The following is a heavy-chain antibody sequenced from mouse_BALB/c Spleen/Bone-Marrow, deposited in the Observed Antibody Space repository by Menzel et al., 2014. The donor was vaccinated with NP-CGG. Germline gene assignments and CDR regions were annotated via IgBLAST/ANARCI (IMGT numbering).Heavy chain of an antibody. CDR2: IDPANGNT. Sequence: EVKLQESGAELVKPGASVKLSCTASGFNIKDTYMHWVKQRPEQGLEWIGRIDPANGNTKSDPKFQGKATITAYTSSNTAYLQLSSLTSEDTAVYYCAREATYAMDYWGQGTSVTVSS. CDR3: AREATYAMDY. V-gene: IGHV14-3*02. D-gene: IGHD3-2*02. CDR1: GFNIKDTY. J-gene: IGHJ4*01.